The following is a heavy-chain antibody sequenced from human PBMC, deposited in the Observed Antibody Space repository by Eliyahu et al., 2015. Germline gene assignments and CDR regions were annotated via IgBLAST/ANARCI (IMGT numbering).Heavy chain of an antibody. J-gene: IGHJ4*02. CDR3: AKGRGSSGYRSGFDS. Sequence: EVHLLESGGGLVQPGGSLRLSCAASGFTFXDYAMGXGRQAPGKGXEWVSTISGSGGSTFYADSVKGRFTISRDNSKSTLYLQVNSLRADDTAVYYCAKGRGSSGYRSGFDSWGQGTLVTVSS. CDR2: ISGSGGST. D-gene: IGHD3-22*01. V-gene: IGHV3-23*01. CDR1: GFTFXDYA.